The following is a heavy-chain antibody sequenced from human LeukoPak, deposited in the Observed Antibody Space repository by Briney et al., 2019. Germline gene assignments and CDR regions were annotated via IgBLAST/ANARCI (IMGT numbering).Heavy chain of an antibody. Sequence: GESLKISCKGSGYSFTSYWIGWVRQMPGKGLEWMGIIYPGDSDTRYSPSFQGQVTISADKSINTAYLQWSSLKASDTAMYYCARRGYCSGGSCFSAHFDFWGQGTLLTVSS. D-gene: IGHD2-15*01. CDR1: GYSFTSYW. CDR3: ARRGYCSGGSCFSAHFDF. J-gene: IGHJ4*02. V-gene: IGHV5-51*01. CDR2: IYPGDSDT.